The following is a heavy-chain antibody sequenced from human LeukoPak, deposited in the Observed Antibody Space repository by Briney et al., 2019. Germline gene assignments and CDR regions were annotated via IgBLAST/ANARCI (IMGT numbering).Heavy chain of an antibody. CDR3: ARDGDGYTETIDY. D-gene: IGHD5-24*01. V-gene: IGHV3-11*01. CDR1: GFTFSDYY. CDR2: ISSSGSTI. Sequence: GGSLTLSCAASGFTFSDYYMSWIRQAPGKGLEWVSYISSSGSTIYYADSVKGRFTMSRDNAKNSLYLQMNSLRAEDTAVYYCARDGDGYTETIDYWGQGTLVTVSS. J-gene: IGHJ4*02.